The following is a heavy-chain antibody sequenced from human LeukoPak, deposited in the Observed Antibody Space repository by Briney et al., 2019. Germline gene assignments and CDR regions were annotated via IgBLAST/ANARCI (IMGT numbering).Heavy chain of an antibody. CDR3: ARVRAAGISDY. CDR1: GYTFTGYY. V-gene: IGHV1-2*06. CDR2: INPNSGGT. Sequence: ASVTVSCKASGYTFTGYYMHLVRQAPGQGLEWMGRINPNSGGTNYAQKFQGRVTMTRDTSISTAYMELSRLRSDDTAVYYCARVRAAGISDYWSQGTLVTVSS. D-gene: IGHD6-13*01. J-gene: IGHJ4*02.